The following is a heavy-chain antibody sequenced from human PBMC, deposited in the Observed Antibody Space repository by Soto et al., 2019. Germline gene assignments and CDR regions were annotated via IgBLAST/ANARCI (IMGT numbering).Heavy chain of an antibody. D-gene: IGHD2-2*01. CDR2: ISSSTSYV. J-gene: IGHJ5*01. CDR1: GFTFSRYG. CDR3: ARDPSEGRVGNWFES. V-gene: IGHV3-21*06. Sequence: EVHLVESGGGLVKPGGSLRLSCAASGFTFSRYGMNWLRQAPGKGLEWVASISSSTSYVYYADSVKGRFSTSRDNAKNILYLEMYALRSEDTAVYYCARDPSEGRVGNWFESWGKGTLVTVSS.